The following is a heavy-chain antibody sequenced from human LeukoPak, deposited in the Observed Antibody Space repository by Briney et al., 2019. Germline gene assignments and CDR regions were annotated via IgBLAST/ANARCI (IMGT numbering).Heavy chain of an antibody. Sequence: KPSETLSLTCTLSGGSISNHYWSWIRQPPGEGLEWIGYIHSNGNGNYNPSLKSRATISVDTSKNQFSLRLTSVTAADTAVYYCVREAPYYDGSSDAFDIWGQGTLVTVSS. CDR1: GGSISNHY. D-gene: IGHD3-16*01. CDR2: IHSNGNG. J-gene: IGHJ3*02. V-gene: IGHV4-59*11. CDR3: VREAPYYDGSSDAFDI.